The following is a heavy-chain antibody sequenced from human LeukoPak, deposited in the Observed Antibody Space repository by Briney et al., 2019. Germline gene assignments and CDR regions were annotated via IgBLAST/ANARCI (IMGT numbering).Heavy chain of an antibody. CDR3: ARLDDFWNP. CDR1: GFTFSNYW. Sequence: GGSLRRSGAASGFTFSNYWMHWVRQAPGKGLVWVSRINSDGSTTTYADSVKGRFTIPRDNAKNTLYLQMNSLRAEDTAVYSCARLDDFWNPWGQGTLVTVSS. CDR2: INSDGSTT. D-gene: IGHD3-3*01. J-gene: IGHJ5*02. V-gene: IGHV3-74*01.